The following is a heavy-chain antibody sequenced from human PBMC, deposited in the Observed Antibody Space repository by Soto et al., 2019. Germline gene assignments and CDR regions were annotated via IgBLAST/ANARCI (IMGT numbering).Heavy chain of an antibody. CDR1: GGSISSSNW. V-gene: IGHV4-4*02. J-gene: IGHJ3*02. CDR2: IYHSGST. CDR3: ARGYCSSTSCYKNTRRYAFDI. D-gene: IGHD2-2*02. Sequence: SSETLSLTCAVSGGSISSSNWWSWVRQPPGKGLEWIGEIYHSGSTNYNPSLKSRVTISVDKSKNQFSLKLSSVTAADTAVYYCARGYCSSTSCYKNTRRYAFDIWGQGTMVTVSS.